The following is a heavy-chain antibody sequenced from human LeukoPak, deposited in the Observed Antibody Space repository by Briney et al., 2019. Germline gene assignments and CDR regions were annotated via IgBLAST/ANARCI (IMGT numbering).Heavy chain of an antibody. CDR1: GFTFSSYW. D-gene: IGHD6-19*01. J-gene: IGHJ4*02. CDR3: ARDQGGSGPTTYDY. Sequence: GGSLRLSCAASGFTFSSYWMHWVRQAPGKGLVWVSRISSDGSDTRYADSVKGRFTISRDNSKNTLFLQMNSLRAEDTAVYYCARDQGGSGPTTYDYWGQGTLVTVSS. V-gene: IGHV3-74*01. CDR2: ISSDGSDT.